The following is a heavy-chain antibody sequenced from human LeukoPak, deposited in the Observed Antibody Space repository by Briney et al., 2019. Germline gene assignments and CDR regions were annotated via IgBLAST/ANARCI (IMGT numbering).Heavy chain of an antibody. V-gene: IGHV1-69*13. CDR3: AKARAAPRPYCTNGVCYTLEGFDY. Sequence: ASVKVSCKASGGTFSSYATSWVRQAPGQGLEWMGGIIPIFGTANYAQKFQGRVTITADESTSTAYMELSSLRSEDTAVYYCAKARAAPRPYCTNGVCYTLEGFDYWGQGTLVTVSS. CDR2: IIPIFGTA. J-gene: IGHJ4*02. CDR1: GGTFSSYA. D-gene: IGHD2-8*01.